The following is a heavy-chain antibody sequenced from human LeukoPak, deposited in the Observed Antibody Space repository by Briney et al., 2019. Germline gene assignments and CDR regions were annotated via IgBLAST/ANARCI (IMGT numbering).Heavy chain of an antibody. CDR2: ISSSGSTI. D-gene: IGHD1-26*01. J-gene: IGHJ4*02. V-gene: IGHV3-11*04. CDR1: GFTFSDYY. Sequence: GGSLRLSCAASGFTFSDYYMSWIRQAPGKGLEWVSYISSSGSTIYYADSVKGRFTISRDNAKNSLYLQMNSLRAEDTAVYYCARSXDEIFQXIPXIVTLXXYWGQGTLXXXXS. CDR3: ARSXDEIFQXIPXIVTLXXY.